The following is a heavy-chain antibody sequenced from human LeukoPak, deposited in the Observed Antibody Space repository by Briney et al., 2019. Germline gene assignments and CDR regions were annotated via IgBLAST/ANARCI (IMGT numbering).Heavy chain of an antibody. Sequence: ASVKVSCKASGGSFSSYAFSWVRQAPGQRLEWMGWINAGNGNTKYSQKFQGRVTITRDTSASTAYMELSSLRSEDTAVYYCAAGYCSGGSCYSNSGLDYWGQGTLVTVSS. V-gene: IGHV1-3*01. CDR3: AAGYCSGGSCYSNSGLDY. CDR2: INAGNGNT. D-gene: IGHD2-15*01. J-gene: IGHJ4*02. CDR1: GGSFSSYA.